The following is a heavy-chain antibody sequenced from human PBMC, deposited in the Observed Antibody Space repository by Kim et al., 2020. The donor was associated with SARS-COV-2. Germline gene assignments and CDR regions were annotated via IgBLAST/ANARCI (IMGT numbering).Heavy chain of an antibody. CDR2: IYYSGST. J-gene: IGHJ3*02. CDR1: GGSISSSSYY. Sequence: SENLSLTCTVSGGSISSSSYYWGWIRQPPGKGLEWIGSIYYSGSTYYNPSLKSRVTISVDTSKNQFSLKLSSVTAADTAVYYCARPARTDLYYYDTADAFDIWGQGTMVTVSS. D-gene: IGHD3-22*01. V-gene: IGHV4-39*01. CDR3: ARPARTDLYYYDTADAFDI.